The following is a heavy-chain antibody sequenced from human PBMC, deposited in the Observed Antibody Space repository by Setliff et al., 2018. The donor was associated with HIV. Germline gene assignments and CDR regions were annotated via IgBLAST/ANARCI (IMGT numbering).Heavy chain of an antibody. D-gene: IGHD3-22*01. CDR3: AKSDYYDSSGSDCFDY. CDR2: ISSSSSYI. V-gene: IGHV3-21*04. Sequence: GGSLRLSCAASGLTFSSYTMNWVRQAPGKGLEWVSSISSSSSYIYYADSVKGRFTISRDNAKNSLYLQMNSLRAEDTAVYYCAKSDYYDSSGSDCFDYWGQGTLVTVSS. CDR1: GLTFSSYT. J-gene: IGHJ4*02.